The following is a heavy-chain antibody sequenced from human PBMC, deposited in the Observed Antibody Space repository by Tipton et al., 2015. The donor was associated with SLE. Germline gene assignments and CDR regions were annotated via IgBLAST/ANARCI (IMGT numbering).Heavy chain of an antibody. Sequence: TLSLTCAVSGGSISSGGYSWSWIRQPPGKGLEWIGYIYHSGSTYYNPSLKSRVTISVDTSKNQFSLKLSSVTAADTAVYYCARGVAVADAFDIWGQGTMVTVSS. CDR3: ARGVAVADAFDI. V-gene: IGHV4-30-2*02. J-gene: IGHJ3*02. CDR2: IYHSGST. D-gene: IGHD6-19*01. CDR1: GGSISSGGYS.